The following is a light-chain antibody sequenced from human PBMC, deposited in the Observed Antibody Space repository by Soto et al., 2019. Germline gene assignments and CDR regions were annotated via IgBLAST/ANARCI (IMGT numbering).Light chain of an antibody. CDR3: SSYTSSTTVV. Sequence: QSALTQPPSVSGSPGQSVTISCTGTSSDVGGYNRVSWYQQPPGTAPKLIIYEVRSRPSGVPDRFSGSKSDNTASLTISGLQAEDEADYYCSSYTSSTTVVFGGGTKLT. V-gene: IGLV2-18*02. J-gene: IGLJ2*01. CDR1: SSDVGGYNR. CDR2: EVR.